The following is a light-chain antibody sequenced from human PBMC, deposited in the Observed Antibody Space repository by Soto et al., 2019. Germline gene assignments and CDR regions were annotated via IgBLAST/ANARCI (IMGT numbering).Light chain of an antibody. J-gene: IGLJ3*02. CDR3: AAWSDSLNGWV. Sequence: QPVLTQPPSASGTPGQRVTISCSGSSSNIGRNSVNWYRQVPGTAPQFVIYTNDVRPSGVPDRFSGSKSGTSASLAISGLQSEDEADYYCAAWSDSLNGWVFGGGTKLTVL. CDR1: SSNIGRNS. CDR2: TND. V-gene: IGLV1-44*01.